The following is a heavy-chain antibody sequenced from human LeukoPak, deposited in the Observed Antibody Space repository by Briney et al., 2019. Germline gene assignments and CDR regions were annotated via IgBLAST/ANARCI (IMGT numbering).Heavy chain of an antibody. D-gene: IGHD3-10*01. CDR1: GYTLTSYG. CDR2: ISVDNGNT. Sequence: ASVKVSCKASGYTLTSYGITWVRQAPGQGLEWMGWISVDNGNTNYAQKFQGRLTMTADTSTSTAYMDLRSLRSDDTAVYYCARGRFPGSGSRYNSFDYWGQGTLVTVSS. CDR3: ARGRFPGSGSRYNSFDY. V-gene: IGHV1-18*01. J-gene: IGHJ4*02.